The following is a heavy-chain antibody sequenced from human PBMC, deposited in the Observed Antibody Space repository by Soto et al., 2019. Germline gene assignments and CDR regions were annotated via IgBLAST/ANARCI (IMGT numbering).Heavy chain of an antibody. CDR3: ARDDPTAGTPGDDCDY. J-gene: IGHJ4*02. V-gene: IGHV3-74*01. Sequence: EVQLVESGGGLVQPGGSLRLSCAASGFTFSNYWMHWVRLVPGKGLLWVSRINEGGGYRSYADFAKGRFTISRDNAKNTVHLQMHSRSAEDTAVYYCARDDPTAGTPGDDCDYWGQGTPVIVSS. D-gene: IGHD4-17*01. CDR1: GFTFSNYW. CDR2: INEGGGYR.